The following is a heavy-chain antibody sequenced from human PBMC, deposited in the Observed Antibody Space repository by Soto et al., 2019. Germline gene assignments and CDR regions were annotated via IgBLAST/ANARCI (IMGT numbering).Heavy chain of an antibody. CDR2: IIPIFGTA. Sequence: QVQLVQSGAEVKKPGSSVKVSCKASGGTFSSYAITWVRQAPGQGLEWMGGIIPIFGTANYAQKFQGRVTITADESTSTAYMELSSLRSEDTAVYYCARARVEGSKAGTKVLVFDYWGQGTMVNVSS. D-gene: IGHD1-1*01. V-gene: IGHV1-69*01. J-gene: IGHJ4*02. CDR3: ARARVEGSKAGTKVLVFDY. CDR1: GGTFSSYA.